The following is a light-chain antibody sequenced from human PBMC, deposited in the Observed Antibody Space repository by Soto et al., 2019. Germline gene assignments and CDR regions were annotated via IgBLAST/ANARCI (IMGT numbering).Light chain of an antibody. Sequence: IVMTQSPATLSVSPGERVTLSCRASETVRTNLAWFQQKPGQTPRLLIFGASTRATGIPTRFTGSGSETEFTLTIGSLQSEDLAVCYCQQYYNWPPYTFGQGTKLEIK. V-gene: IGKV3-15*01. CDR1: ETVRTN. CDR3: QQYYNWPPYT. CDR2: GAS. J-gene: IGKJ2*01.